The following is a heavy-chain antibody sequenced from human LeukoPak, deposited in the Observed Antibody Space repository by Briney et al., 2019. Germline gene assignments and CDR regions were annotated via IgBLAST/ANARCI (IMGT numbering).Heavy chain of an antibody. CDR2: IYYSGST. CDR1: GGSISSSSYY. CDR3: ATQGYSSGRTLRDY. J-gene: IGHJ4*02. D-gene: IGHD6-19*01. V-gene: IGHV4-39*07. Sequence: SETLSLTCTVSGGSISSSSYYWGWIRQPPGKGLEWIGSIYYSGSTYYNPSLKSRVTISVDTSKNQFSLKLSSVTAADTAVYYCATQGYSSGRTLRDYWGQGTLVTVSS.